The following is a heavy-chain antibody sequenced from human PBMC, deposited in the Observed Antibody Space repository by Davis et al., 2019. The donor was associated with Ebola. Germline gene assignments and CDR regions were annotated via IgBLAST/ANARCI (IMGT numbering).Heavy chain of an antibody. CDR1: GGSISSSNW. CDR2: IYHSGST. Sequence: SETLSLTCAVSGGSISSSNWWSWVRQPPGKGLEWIGEIYHSGSTNYNPSLKSRVTISVDKSKNQFSLKLSSVTAEDTAVYYCARDVGIAAAGTVGDDYWGQGTLVTVSS. CDR3: ARDVGIAAAGTVGDDY. D-gene: IGHD6-13*01. V-gene: IGHV4-4*02. J-gene: IGHJ4*02.